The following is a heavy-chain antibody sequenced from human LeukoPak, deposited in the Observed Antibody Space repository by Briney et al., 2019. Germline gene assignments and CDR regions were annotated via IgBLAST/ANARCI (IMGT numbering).Heavy chain of an antibody. D-gene: IGHD3-22*01. CDR1: GYTLTELS. V-gene: IGHV1-24*01. CDR3: ATQGWYDSSGYYYGLHWFDP. J-gene: IGHJ5*02. CDR2: FDLEDGET. Sequence: ASVKVSCTVSGYTLTELSMHWVRQAPGKGREGMGGFDLEDGETIYAQKFQGRVTMTEDTSTDTAYMELSSLRSEDTAVYYCATQGWYDSSGYYYGLHWFDPWGQGTLVTVSS.